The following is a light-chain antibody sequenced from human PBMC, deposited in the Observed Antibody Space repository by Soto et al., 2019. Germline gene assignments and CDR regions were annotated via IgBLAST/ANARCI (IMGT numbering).Light chain of an antibody. CDR1: SSNIGGNT. CDR2: NNN. J-gene: IGLJ3*02. CDR3: AAWDDSLNGWV. V-gene: IGLV1-44*01. Sequence: QSALTQPPSASGTPGQRVTISCSGSSSNIGGNTVNWYQQLPGTAPKLLIYNNNQRPSGVPDRFSGSKSGTSASLAIRGLQSEDEADYYCAAWDDSLNGWVFGGGTQLTVL.